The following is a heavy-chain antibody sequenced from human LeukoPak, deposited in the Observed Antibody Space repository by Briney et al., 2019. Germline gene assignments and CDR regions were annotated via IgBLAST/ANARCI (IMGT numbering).Heavy chain of an antibody. CDR2: INPNSGGT. CDR1: GYTFTGYY. Sequence: ASVKVSCKASGYTFTGYYMHWVRRAPGQGLEWMGWINPNSGGTNYAQKFQGRVTMTRDTSISTAYMELSRLRSDDTAVYYCATFHEGDYGGFDYWGQGTLVTVSS. J-gene: IGHJ4*02. V-gene: IGHV1-2*02. D-gene: IGHD4-23*01. CDR3: ATFHEGDYGGFDY.